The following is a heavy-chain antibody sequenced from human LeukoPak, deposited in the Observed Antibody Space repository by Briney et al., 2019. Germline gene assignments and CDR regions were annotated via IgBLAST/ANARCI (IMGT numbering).Heavy chain of an antibody. D-gene: IGHD5-18*01. V-gene: IGHV4-4*07. CDR1: GGSISSYY. Sequence: SETLSLTCTVSGGSISSYYWSWIRQPAGKGLEWIGRIYTSGSTNYNPSLKSRVTMSVDTSKNQFSLKLSSVTAADTAVYYCARDGRGYGYGYYDMDVWGQGTTVTVSS. J-gene: IGHJ6*02. CDR3: ARDGRGYGYGYYDMDV. CDR2: IYTSGST.